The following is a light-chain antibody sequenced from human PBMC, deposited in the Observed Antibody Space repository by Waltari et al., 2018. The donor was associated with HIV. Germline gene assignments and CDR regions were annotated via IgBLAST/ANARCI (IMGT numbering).Light chain of an antibody. CDR2: GNS. J-gene: IGLJ3*02. CDR3: QSYDSSLSGWV. V-gene: IGLV1-40*01. CDR1: SSNIGAPYD. Sequence: QSVLTQPPSVSGAPGQRVTISCTGSSSNIGAPYDVHWYHQLPGSAPKLLTYGNSNRPSGVPDRFSGSTSGTSASLAITELQAEDEADYYCQSYDSSLSGWVFGGGTKLTVL.